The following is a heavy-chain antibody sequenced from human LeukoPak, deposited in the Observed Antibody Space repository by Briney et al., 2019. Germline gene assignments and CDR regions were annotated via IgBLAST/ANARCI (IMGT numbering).Heavy chain of an antibody. J-gene: IGHJ6*02. Sequence: ASVKVSCKASGYTFTGYYMHWVRQAPGQGLEWMGWINPNSGGTNYAQKFQGRVTMTRDTSISTAYMELSRLRSDDTAVYYCARDLGSSPSNYYYGMDVWGQRTTVTGSS. D-gene: IGHD6-6*01. CDR1: GYTFTGYY. CDR2: INPNSGGT. CDR3: ARDLGSSPSNYYYGMDV. V-gene: IGHV1-2*02.